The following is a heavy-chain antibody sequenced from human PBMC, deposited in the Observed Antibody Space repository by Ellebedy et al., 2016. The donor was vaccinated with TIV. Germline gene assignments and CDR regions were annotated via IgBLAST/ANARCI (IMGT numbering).Heavy chain of an antibody. CDR1: GFTFSSYW. V-gene: IGHV3-7*01. J-gene: IGHJ4*02. CDR3: AREVGGGGAY. CDR2: IKQDGSEK. Sequence: GESLKISXAASGFTFSSYWMSWVRQAPGKGLEWVATIKQDGSEKYFVDSVKGRFTISRDNAKNSLCLQMNSLRGEDTAVYYCAREVGGGGAYWGQGTLVTVSS. D-gene: IGHD2-21*01.